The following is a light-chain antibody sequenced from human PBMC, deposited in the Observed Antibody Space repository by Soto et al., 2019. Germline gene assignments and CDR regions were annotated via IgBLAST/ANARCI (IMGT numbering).Light chain of an antibody. V-gene: IGKV4-1*01. Sequence: DIVMTQSPDSLAVSLGERATINCKSSQSVFYSSNNRNYLAWYQHKPGQPPNLXIYWASIRESGVPDRFSGSGSGTDFTLTISSLQAEDVAVYYCQQYYSTPWTFGQGTKVDIK. CDR3: QQYYSTPWT. CDR2: WAS. J-gene: IGKJ1*01. CDR1: QSVFYSSNNRNY.